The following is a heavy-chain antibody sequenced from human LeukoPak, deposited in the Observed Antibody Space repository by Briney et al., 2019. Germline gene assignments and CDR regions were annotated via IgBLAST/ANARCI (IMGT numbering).Heavy chain of an antibody. CDR2: ISYDGSNK. Sequence: GGSLRLSCAASGFTFGSYGMHWVRQAPGKGLEWVAVISYDGSNKYYADSVKGRFTISRDNSKNTLYLQMNSLRAEDTAVYYCAKRESSSWDFDYWGQGTLVTVSS. CDR1: GFTFGSYG. V-gene: IGHV3-30*18. CDR3: AKRESSSWDFDY. J-gene: IGHJ4*02. D-gene: IGHD6-13*01.